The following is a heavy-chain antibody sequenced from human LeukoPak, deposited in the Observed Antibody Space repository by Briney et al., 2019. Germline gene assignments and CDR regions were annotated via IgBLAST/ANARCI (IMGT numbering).Heavy chain of an antibody. CDR3: AREGPWGVGASDY. CDR1: GYTFTSYD. D-gene: IGHD1-26*01. CDR2: MNPNSGNT. J-gene: IGHJ4*02. Sequence: ASVKVSCKASGYTFTSYDINWVRQATGQGLEWMGWMNPNSGNTGYARKFQGRVTMTRNTSISTAYMGLSSLRSEDTAVYYCAREGPWGVGASDYWGQGTLVTVSS. V-gene: IGHV1-8*01.